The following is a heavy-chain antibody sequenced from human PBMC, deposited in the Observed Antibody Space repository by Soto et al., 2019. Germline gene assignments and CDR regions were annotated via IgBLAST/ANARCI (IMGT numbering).Heavy chain of an antibody. CDR1: GFTFSTHA. CDR2: FSGSGGNI. D-gene: IGHD2-2*01. CDR3: AKDTKWPVGPLAMDV. V-gene: IGHV3-23*01. Sequence: GGSLRLSCVASGFTFSTHAMSWVRQAPGKGLEWVSTFSGSGGNIYYAESVKGRLTISRDDSKNTLYMQMNSLRVEDTAVYYCAKDTKWPVGPLAMDVCGQVTTVTVSS. J-gene: IGHJ6*02.